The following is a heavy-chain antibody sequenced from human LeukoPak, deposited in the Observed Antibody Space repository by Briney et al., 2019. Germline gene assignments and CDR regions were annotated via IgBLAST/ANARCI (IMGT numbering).Heavy chain of an antibody. CDR2: INPSAGST. J-gene: IGHJ4*02. CDR1: GYTFTSYY. CDR3: ARGVVVHEYTYGTFDY. V-gene: IGHV1-46*01. D-gene: IGHD5-18*01. Sequence: ASVKVSCKASGYTFTSYYIHWVRRAPGQGHEWMGIINPSAGSTTYAQKFQGRVTMTRDTSTSTVYMELSSLRSEDTAVYYCARGVVVHEYTYGTFDYWGQGTLVTVSS.